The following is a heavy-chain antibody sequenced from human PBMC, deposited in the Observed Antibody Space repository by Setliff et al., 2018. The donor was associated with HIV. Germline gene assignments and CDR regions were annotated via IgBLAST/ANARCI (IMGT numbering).Heavy chain of an antibody. J-gene: IGHJ5*02. D-gene: IGHD3-22*01. Sequence: SETLSLTCTVSGGSISSGSYYWSWIRQPAGKGLEWIGHISTSGSTNYNPSLKSRVTISADTSKNQFSLKLSSVTAADTAVYYCARDRRYYDSSGYWYNWFDPWGQGTLVTVSS. V-gene: IGHV4-61*09. CDR1: GGSISSGSYY. CDR2: ISTSGST. CDR3: ARDRRYYDSSGYWYNWFDP.